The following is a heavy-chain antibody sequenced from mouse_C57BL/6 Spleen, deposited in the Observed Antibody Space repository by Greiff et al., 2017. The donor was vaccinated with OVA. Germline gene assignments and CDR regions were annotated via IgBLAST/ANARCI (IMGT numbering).Heavy chain of an antibody. J-gene: IGHJ2*01. V-gene: IGHV1-82*01. CDR2: IYPGDGDT. Sequence: VKLMESGPELVKPGASVKISCKASGYAFSSSWMNWVKQRPGKGLEWIGRIYPGDGDTNYNGKFKGKATLTADKSSSTAYMQLSSLTSEDSAVYFCARRYYDYFDYWGQGTTLTVSS. D-gene: IGHD1-1*01. CDR1: GYAFSSSW. CDR3: ARRYYDYFDY.